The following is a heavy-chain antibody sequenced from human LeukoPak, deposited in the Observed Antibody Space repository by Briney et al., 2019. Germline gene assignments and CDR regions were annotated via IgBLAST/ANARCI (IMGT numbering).Heavy chain of an antibody. V-gene: IGHV3-7*01. CDR3: AKDLSREWLRRLADY. D-gene: IGHD5-12*01. Sequence: PGGSLRLSCAASGFTFSSYWMSWVRQAPGKGLEWVANIKQDGSEKYYVDSVKGRFTISRDNAKNSLYLQMNSLRAEDTAVYYCAKDLSREWLRRLADYWGQGTLVTVSS. J-gene: IGHJ4*02. CDR1: GFTFSSYW. CDR2: IKQDGSEK.